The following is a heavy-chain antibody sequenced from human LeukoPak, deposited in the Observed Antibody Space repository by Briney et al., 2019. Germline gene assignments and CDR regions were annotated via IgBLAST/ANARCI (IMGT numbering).Heavy chain of an antibody. D-gene: IGHD3-16*02. CDR2: ISGSGGST. V-gene: IGHV3-23*01. CDR1: GFTFSSYG. Sequence: GGSLRLSCAASGFTFSSYGMSWVRQAPGKGLEWVSAISGSGGSTYYADSVKGRFTISRDNSKNTLYLQMNSLRAEDTAVYYCAKDQYVWGSYRYTSIDYWGQGTLVTVSS. J-gene: IGHJ4*02. CDR3: AKDQYVWGSYRYTSIDY.